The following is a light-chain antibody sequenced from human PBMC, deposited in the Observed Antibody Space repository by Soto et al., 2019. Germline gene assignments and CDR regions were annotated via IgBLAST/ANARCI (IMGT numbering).Light chain of an antibody. V-gene: IGKV1-5*01. CDR1: QSISSW. CDR2: DAS. CDR3: QQYNSYSQT. J-gene: IGKJ1*01. Sequence: MTQSPSTLSXSVGDRVTITCRASQSISSWLAWYQQKPGKAPKLLIYDASSLESGVPSRFSGSGSGTEFTLTISSMQPDDFATYYCQQYNSYSQTFGQGTKVDIK.